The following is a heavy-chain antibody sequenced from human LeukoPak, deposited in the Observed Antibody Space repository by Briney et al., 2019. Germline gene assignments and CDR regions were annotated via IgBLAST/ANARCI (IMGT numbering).Heavy chain of an antibody. CDR1: GVSFSGYY. J-gene: IGHJ4*02. CDR2: VTPSGVA. D-gene: IGHD3-22*01. V-gene: IGHV4-34*01. CDR3: ARALYYEPSYLDS. Sequence: PSETLSLTCAVYGVSFSGYYWTWLRQPPGKGLEWIGEVTPSGVAHYNPSLKSPVTISVDTSKNQFSLMVTSVTAADTALYFCARALYYEPSYLDSWSRGTLVTVSS.